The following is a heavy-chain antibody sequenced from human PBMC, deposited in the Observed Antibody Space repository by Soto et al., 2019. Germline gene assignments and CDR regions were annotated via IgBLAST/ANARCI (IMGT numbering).Heavy chain of an antibody. CDR3: ARDSRTATLDF. CDR1: GCTFDSFT. CDR2: IIPVSGVP. J-gene: IGHJ4*02. Sequence: QVQLVQSGAEVKQPGSSVKVSCTISGCTFDSFTISWVRQSPGQGFEWMGGIIPVSGVPSYSRHFQGRITITAEASTRTAYMGLSGLKFEDTAVYFCARDSRTATLDFWGQGTLVSVS. V-gene: IGHV1-69*01. D-gene: IGHD2-2*01.